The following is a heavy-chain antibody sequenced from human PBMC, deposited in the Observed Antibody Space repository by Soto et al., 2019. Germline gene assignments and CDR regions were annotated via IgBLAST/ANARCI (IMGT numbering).Heavy chain of an antibody. D-gene: IGHD3-16*01. CDR2: INHSGST. J-gene: IGHJ3*02. V-gene: IGHV4-34*01. Sequence: PLETLSLTCAVFGGSLSGYYWSWIRQPPGKGLEWIGEINHSGSTNYNPSLKSRVTISVDTSQNQFSLKLSSVTAADTAVYYCASLPLTGIRVYGVLGAGRTRLQNAFGICGEGKLVT. CDR3: ASLPLTGIRVYGVLGAGRTRLQNAFGI. CDR1: GGSLSGYY.